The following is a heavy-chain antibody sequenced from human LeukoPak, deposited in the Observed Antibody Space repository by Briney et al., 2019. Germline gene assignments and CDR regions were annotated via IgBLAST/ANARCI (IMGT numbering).Heavy chain of an antibody. D-gene: IGHD6-13*01. CDR1: GYTFTDYY. Sequence: ASVKLSCKASGYTFTDYYMHWVRQAPGQGLEWLGWINPNSGGTNYAQKFQGRVTMTRDTSISTAYMELSRLTSDDTAVFYCARIGYRAPYSIDYWGQGTLVTVSS. V-gene: IGHV1-2*02. J-gene: IGHJ4*02. CDR3: ARIGYRAPYSIDY. CDR2: INPNSGGT.